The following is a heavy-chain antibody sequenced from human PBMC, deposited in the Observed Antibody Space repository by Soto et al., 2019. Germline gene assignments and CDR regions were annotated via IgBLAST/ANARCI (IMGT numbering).Heavy chain of an antibody. CDR1: GGSVSSGSYY. J-gene: IGHJ4*02. CDR3: ARIHDYSNYPGY. V-gene: IGHV4-61*01. Sequence: SETLSLTCTFSGGSVSSGSYYWSWIRQPPGKGLEWIGYIYYSGSTNYNPSLKSRVTISVDTSKNQFSLKLSSVTAADTAVYYCARIHDYSNYPGYWGQGTLVTVSS. D-gene: IGHD4-4*01. CDR2: IYYSGST.